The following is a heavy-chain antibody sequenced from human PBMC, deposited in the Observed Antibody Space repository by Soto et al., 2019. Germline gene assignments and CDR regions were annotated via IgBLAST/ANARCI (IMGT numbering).Heavy chain of an antibody. Sequence: EVQLVESGGGLVQPGGSLRLSCAASGFTFRSSWMYWVRQTPGKGPVWVSCINGDGSVIYYADSVKGRFTISRDSSKSTLYLHMDNLRDEDTAVYYCARDRVYYYDNSGYYNFDYWGQGTLVTVSS. V-gene: IGHV3-74*01. J-gene: IGHJ4*02. D-gene: IGHD3-22*01. CDR3: ARDRVYYYDNSGYYNFDY. CDR1: GFTFRSSW. CDR2: INGDGSVI.